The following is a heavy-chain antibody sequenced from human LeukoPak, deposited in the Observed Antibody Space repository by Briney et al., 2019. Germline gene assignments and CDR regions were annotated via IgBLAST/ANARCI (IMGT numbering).Heavy chain of an antibody. CDR3: TRGRGRSSGYYNY. D-gene: IGHD3-22*01. V-gene: IGHV1-8*01. CDR2: MNPSSGNT. Sequence: ASVTVSCKASGYTFTSFDINWVRQATGQGLEWMGWMNPSSGNTGQAQKFQGRLTMTRNTSISTAYMELSSLRSEDTAVYYCTRGRGRSSGYYNYWGQGTLVTVSS. CDR1: GYTFTSFD. J-gene: IGHJ4*02.